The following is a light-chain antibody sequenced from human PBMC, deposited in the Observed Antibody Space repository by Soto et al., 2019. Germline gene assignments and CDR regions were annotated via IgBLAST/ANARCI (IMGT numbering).Light chain of an antibody. CDR1: SSDVGIYNL. CDR3: CSYAGTRIYV. Sequence: QSVLTQPASVSGSPGQSITTSCTGTSSDVGIYNLVSWYQQHPGKAPKLIIYEGTKRPSGVSNRFSGSKSDNTASLTISGLQAEDEADYYCCSYAGTRIYVFGTGTKVTV. CDR2: EGT. V-gene: IGLV2-23*01. J-gene: IGLJ1*01.